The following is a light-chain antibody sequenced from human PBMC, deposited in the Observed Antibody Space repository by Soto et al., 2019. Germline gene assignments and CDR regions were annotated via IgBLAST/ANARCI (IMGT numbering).Light chain of an antibody. CDR2: NVS. J-gene: IGLJ3*02. V-gene: IGLV2-14*03. CDR1: SSDVGAYNY. Sequence: QSALTQPASVSGSPGQSITISCTGTSSDVGAYNYVSWYQQHPGQAPKLMIYNVSNRPSGVSNRFSGSKSGNTASLTISGLQAEAEADYYCSSYATTGTVVFGGGTKLTVL. CDR3: SSYATTGTVV.